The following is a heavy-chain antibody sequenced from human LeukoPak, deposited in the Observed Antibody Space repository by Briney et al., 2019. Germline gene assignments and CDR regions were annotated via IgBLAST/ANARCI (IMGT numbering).Heavy chain of an antibody. V-gene: IGHV3-48*03. CDR3: ARDISSSTRAFDI. D-gene: IGHD2-15*01. Sequence: PGGSLRLFCAASGFTLSSYGMTWVRQAPGTGLEWVSYISSGGGLTFYADSVKGRFTISRDTAKNSLYLQMNNLRGEDTALYYCARDISSSTRAFDIWGQGTMVTVSS. CDR1: GFTLSSYG. CDR2: ISSGGGLT. J-gene: IGHJ3*02.